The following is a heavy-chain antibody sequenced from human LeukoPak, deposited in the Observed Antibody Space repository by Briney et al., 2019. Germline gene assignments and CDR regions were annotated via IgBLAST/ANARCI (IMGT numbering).Heavy chain of an antibody. CDR2: ISDTGSNT. CDR1: GFIFSDYA. V-gene: IGHV3-23*01. J-gene: IGHJ4*02. D-gene: IGHD3-10*01. Sequence: QPGGSLRLSCAASGFIFSDYAMTWVRQAPGKGLEWVSGISDTGSNTYYADSVKGRFTISRDNSKNTLYLQMNSLRAGDTAVYYCAKGRPFGERGYYFDYWGQGTLVTVSS. CDR3: AKGRPFGERGYYFDY.